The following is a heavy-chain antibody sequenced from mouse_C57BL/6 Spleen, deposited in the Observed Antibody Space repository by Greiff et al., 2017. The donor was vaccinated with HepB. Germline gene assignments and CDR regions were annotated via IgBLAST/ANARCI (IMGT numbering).Heavy chain of an antibody. J-gene: IGHJ2*01. CDR1: GYSITSGYY. D-gene: IGHD1-1*01. CDR2: ISYDGSN. V-gene: IGHV3-6*01. CDR3: ARDEGYYYGYYFDY. Sequence: DVKLQESGPGLVKPSQSLSLTCSVTGYSITSGYYWNWIRQFPGNKLEWMGYISYDGSNNYNPSLKNRISINRDTSKNQFVLKLNSVTTEDTATYYCARDEGYYYGYYFDYWGQGTTLTVSS.